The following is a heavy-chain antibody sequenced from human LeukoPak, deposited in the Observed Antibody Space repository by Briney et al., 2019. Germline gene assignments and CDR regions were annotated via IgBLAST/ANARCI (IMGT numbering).Heavy chain of an antibody. V-gene: IGHV3-15*01. CDR1: GFIFTNGW. J-gene: IGHJ4*02. CDR3: AKGDYHGSGSPRGYYFDY. CDR2: IKSKTDGGTT. Sequence: PGGSLRLSCAASGFIFTNGWMSWVRQAPGKGLEWVGRIKSKTDGGTTDYAAPVEGRFTISRDDSKNTLYLQMNSLRAEDTAVYYCAKGDYHGSGSPRGYYFDYWGQGTLVTVSS. D-gene: IGHD3-10*01.